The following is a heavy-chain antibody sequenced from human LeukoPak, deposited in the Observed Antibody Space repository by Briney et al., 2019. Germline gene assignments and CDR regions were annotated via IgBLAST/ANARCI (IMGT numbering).Heavy chain of an antibody. D-gene: IGHD2-21*02. V-gene: IGHV3-23*01. J-gene: IGHJ6*02. CDR1: GFTFSSYA. CDR2: ISGSGGST. CDR3: AKVTGAYCGGDRYGMDV. Sequence: GGSLRLSCAASGFTFSSYAMSWVRQAPGKGLEWVSAISGSGGSTYYADSVKGRFTISRDNSKNTLYLQMNSLRAEDTAVYYCAKVTGAYCGGDRYGMDVWGQGTTVTVSS.